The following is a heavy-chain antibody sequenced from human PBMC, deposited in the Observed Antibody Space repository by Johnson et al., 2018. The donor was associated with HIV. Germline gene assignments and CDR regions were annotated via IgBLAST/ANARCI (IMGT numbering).Heavy chain of an antibody. CDR3: ARDAPNFFDSSGVRDDAFDI. D-gene: IGHD3-22*01. V-gene: IGHV3-66*01. CDR1: GFTVSGHY. Sequence: VQLVESGGGLVQPGGSLRLSCAASGFTVSGHYMDWVRQAPGQGLAWVSVIYSDGRTYYADSVQGRFTLSRDNSQNTLYLQMNSLRAEDTAVYFCARDAPNFFDSSGVRDDAFDIWGPGTMVTVSS. CDR2: IYSDGRT. J-gene: IGHJ3*02.